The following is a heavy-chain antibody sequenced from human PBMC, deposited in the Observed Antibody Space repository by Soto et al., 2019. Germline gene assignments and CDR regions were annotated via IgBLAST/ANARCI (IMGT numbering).Heavy chain of an antibody. CDR2: INAGNGNT. D-gene: IGHD6-13*01. Sequence: ASVKVSCKASGYTFTSYGISWVRQAPGQRLEWMGWINAGNGNTKYSQKFQGRVTITRDTSASTAYMELSSLRSEGTAVYYCASEAIAAAAVYGMDVWGQGTTVTVSS. V-gene: IGHV1-3*01. CDR1: GYTFTSYG. J-gene: IGHJ6*02. CDR3: ASEAIAAAAVYGMDV.